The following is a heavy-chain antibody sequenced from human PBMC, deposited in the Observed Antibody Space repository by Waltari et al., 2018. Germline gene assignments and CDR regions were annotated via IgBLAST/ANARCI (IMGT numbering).Heavy chain of an antibody. D-gene: IGHD3-3*01. Sequence: QVQLVQSGAEVKKPGASVKVSCKASGYTFTSYDINWVRQATGQGLEGVGWINPNSGNTGYAQKLQSRVTITRNTSISTAYMELSSLRSEDTAVYYCARGWSGYYALYYYMDVWGKGTTVTVSS. V-gene: IGHV1-8*03. J-gene: IGHJ6*03. CDR3: ARGWSGYYALYYYMDV. CDR1: GYTFTSYD. CDR2: INPNSGNT.